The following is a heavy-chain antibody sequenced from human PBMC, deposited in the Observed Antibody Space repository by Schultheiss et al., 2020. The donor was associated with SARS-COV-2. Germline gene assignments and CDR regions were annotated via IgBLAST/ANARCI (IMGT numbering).Heavy chain of an antibody. Sequence: GGSLRLSCAASGFTFSDYYMSWIRQAPGKGLEWVGRIKSKTDGGTTDYAAPVKGRFTISRDDSKNTLYLQMNSLKTEDTAVYYCARVAKDSSSSANWFDPWGQGTLVTVSS. CDR1: GFTFSDYY. J-gene: IGHJ5*02. CDR2: IKSKTDGGTT. V-gene: IGHV3-15*01. CDR3: ARVAKDSSSSANWFDP. D-gene: IGHD6-6*01.